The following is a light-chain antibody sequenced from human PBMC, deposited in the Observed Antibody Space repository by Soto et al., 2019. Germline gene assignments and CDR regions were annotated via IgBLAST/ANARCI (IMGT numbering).Light chain of an antibody. Sequence: QSALTQPASVSGSPRQSITISCTGTSSDVGGYNYVSWYQQHPGKAPKLMIYDVTDRPSGVSNRFSGSKSGNTASLSISGLQPEDEADYYCSSYTANNTRVFGGGTKLTVL. CDR2: DVT. CDR1: SSDVGGYNY. V-gene: IGLV2-14*03. J-gene: IGLJ2*01. CDR3: SSYTANNTRV.